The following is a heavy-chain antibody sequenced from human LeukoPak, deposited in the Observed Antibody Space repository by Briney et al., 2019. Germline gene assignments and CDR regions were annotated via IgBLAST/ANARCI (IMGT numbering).Heavy chain of an antibody. CDR3: ARIYFDSSGLYVVAFDI. Sequence: GRSLRLSCAASGFTFSSYGMHWVRQAPGKGLEWVAVISYDGSNKYYADSVKGRFTISRDNSKNTLYLQMNSLRAEDTAVYYCARIYFDSSGLYVVAFDIWGQGTMVTVSS. CDR1: GFTFSSYG. D-gene: IGHD3-22*01. J-gene: IGHJ3*02. V-gene: IGHV3-30*03. CDR2: ISYDGSNK.